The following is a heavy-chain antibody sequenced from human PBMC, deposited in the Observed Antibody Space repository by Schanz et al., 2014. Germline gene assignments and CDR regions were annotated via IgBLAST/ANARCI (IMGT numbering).Heavy chain of an antibody. CDR2: IFFRGST. CDR1: GGSISSGGYS. J-gene: IGHJ5*02. D-gene: IGHD6-19*01. Sequence: QVQLQESGPGLVKPSQTLSLTCAVSGGSISSGGYSWSWIRQPPGKGLEWIGYIFFRGSTYYNPSLKSRFPIQIDPSKTHFPRRLPSVTAADTGVYYCARQYSGWSRFDPWGQGIRVTVSS. CDR3: ARQYSGWSRFDP. V-gene: IGHV4-30-4*07.